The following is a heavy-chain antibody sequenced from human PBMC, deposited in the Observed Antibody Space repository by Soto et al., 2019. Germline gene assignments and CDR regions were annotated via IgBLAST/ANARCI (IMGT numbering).Heavy chain of an antibody. Sequence: ASETLSLTCTVSGGSISSGDYYWSWIRQPPGKGLEWIGYIYYSGSTYYNPSLKSRVTISVDTSKNQFSLKLSSVTAADTAVYYCARARYSSRFYYGMDVWGQGTTVTVSS. CDR3: ARARYSSRFYYGMDV. CDR1: GGSISSGDYY. D-gene: IGHD6-13*01. J-gene: IGHJ6*02. V-gene: IGHV4-30-4*01. CDR2: IYYSGST.